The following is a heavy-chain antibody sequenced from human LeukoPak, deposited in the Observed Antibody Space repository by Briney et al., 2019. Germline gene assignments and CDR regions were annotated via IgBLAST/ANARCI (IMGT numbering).Heavy chain of an antibody. J-gene: IGHJ4*02. Sequence: PSETLSLTCTASGGSISSYYWSWIRQPPGKGLEWIGYIYYSGSTNYNPSLKSRVTISVDTSKNQFSLKLSSVTAADTAVYYCARAQGETYYYGSGSYVYYFDYWGQGTLVTVSS. CDR3: ARAQGETYYYGSGSYVYYFDY. CDR1: GGSISSYY. V-gene: IGHV4-59*01. CDR2: IYYSGST. D-gene: IGHD3-10*01.